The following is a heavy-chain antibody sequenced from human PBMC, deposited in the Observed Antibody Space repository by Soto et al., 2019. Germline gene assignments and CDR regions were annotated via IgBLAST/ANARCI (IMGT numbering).Heavy chain of an antibody. J-gene: IGHJ5*02. CDR1: GFTFSSYA. CDR2: ISGRGTTT. D-gene: IGHD6-19*01. CDR3: ARDRKRAVAGTWRGKTVWFDP. V-gene: IGHV3-23*01. Sequence: PGGSLRLSCAASGFTFSSYAMNWVRQAPGKGLEWVSGISGRGTTTYYADSVKGRFTISRDNSMDTLYLQMNSLRAEDTAVYYCARDRKRAVAGTWRGKTVWFDPWGQGTLVTVSS.